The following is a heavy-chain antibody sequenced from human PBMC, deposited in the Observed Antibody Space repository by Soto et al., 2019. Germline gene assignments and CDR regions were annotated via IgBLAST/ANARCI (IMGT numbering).Heavy chain of an antibody. D-gene: IGHD3-3*01. CDR2: MNPNSGNT. CDR1: GYTFTSYD. J-gene: IGHJ6*02. V-gene: IGHV1-8*01. Sequence: GXSVKDSCKASGYTFTSYDINWVRQATGQGLEWMGWMNPNSGNTGYAQKFQGRVTMTRNTSISTAYMELSSLRSEDTAVYYCASLTLFGVVGYYGMDVWGQGTTVTVSS. CDR3: ASLTLFGVVGYYGMDV.